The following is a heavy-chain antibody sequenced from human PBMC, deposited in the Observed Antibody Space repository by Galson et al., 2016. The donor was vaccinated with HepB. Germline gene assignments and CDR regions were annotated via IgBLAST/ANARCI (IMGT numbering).Heavy chain of an antibody. CDR1: GFSFSDHY. Sequence: SLRLSCAGSGFSFSDHYMDWVRQAPGKGLEWVGRIRNKRNNYITEYAASVIGRFTISRDDSRNSVDLQMNTLKTEDTAGDYCARMANGADSDWGQGTLVTVSS. D-gene: IGHD2-8*01. CDR2: IRNKRNNYIT. J-gene: IGHJ4*02. CDR3: ARMANGADSD. V-gene: IGHV3-72*01.